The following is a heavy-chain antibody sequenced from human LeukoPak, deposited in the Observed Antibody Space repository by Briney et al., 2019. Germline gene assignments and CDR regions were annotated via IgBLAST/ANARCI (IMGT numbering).Heavy chain of an antibody. J-gene: IGHJ4*02. V-gene: IGHV1-18*01. CDR2: ISAYNGNT. CDR3: ARGDSGYDYSLWLLYGSSGYDY. CDR1: GYTFTSYG. Sequence: ASVKVSCKASGYTFTSYGISWVRQAPGQGLEWMGWISAYNGNTNYAQKLQGRVTMTTDTSTSTAYMELRSLRSDDTAVYYRARGDSGYDYSLWLLYGSSGYDYWGQGALVTVSS. D-gene: IGHD5-12*01.